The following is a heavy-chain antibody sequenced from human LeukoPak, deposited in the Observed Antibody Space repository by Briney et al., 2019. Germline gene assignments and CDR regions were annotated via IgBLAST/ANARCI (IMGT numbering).Heavy chain of an antibody. Sequence: KPSETLSLTCAVSDASVDTFSYYWSWLRQLPGKGLEWIGYIHSSVSTYFNPSLKGQFTISIDTSKNQFSLGVRSVTAADTAVYYCARRGTYWFDYWGQGILVTVSS. CDR1: DASVDTFSYY. D-gene: IGHD1-26*01. CDR2: IHSSVST. CDR3: ARRGTYWFDY. J-gene: IGHJ4*02. V-gene: IGHV4-31*11.